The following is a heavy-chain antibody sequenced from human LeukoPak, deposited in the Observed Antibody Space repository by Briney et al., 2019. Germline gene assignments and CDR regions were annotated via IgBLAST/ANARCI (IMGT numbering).Heavy chain of an antibody. D-gene: IGHD3-22*01. V-gene: IGHV1-46*01. Sequence: GASVKVSCKASGYTFTSYYMHWVRQAPGQGLEWMGIINPSGGSTSYAQKFQGRATMTRDTSTSTVYMELSSLRSEDTAVYYCARGLRITMIVVVTSFDYWGQGTLVTVSS. CDR3: ARGLRITMIVVVTSFDY. J-gene: IGHJ4*02. CDR2: INPSGGST. CDR1: GYTFTSYY.